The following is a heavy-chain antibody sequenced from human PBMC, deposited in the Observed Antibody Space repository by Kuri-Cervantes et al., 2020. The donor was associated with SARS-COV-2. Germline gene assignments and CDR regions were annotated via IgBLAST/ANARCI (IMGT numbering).Heavy chain of an antibody. CDR3: YCAPKEGFDS. J-gene: IGHJ4*02. CDR1: GYTFTSYY. D-gene: IGHD2-21*01. V-gene: IGHV1-46*01. Sequence: ASVKVSCKASGYTFTSYYMHWVRQAPGQGLEWMGIINPSCGSTSYAQKFQGRVTMTRDTSTSTVYMELSSLTSEDTAIYYCYCAPKEGFDSWGQGTLVTVSS. CDR2: INPSCGST.